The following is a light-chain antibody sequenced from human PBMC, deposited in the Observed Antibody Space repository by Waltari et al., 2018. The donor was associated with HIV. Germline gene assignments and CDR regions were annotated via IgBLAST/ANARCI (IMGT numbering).Light chain of an antibody. CDR2: CAS. CDR1: HTVSTNY. V-gene: IGKV3-20*01. CDR3: SQYGYSPPIT. Sequence: EIVLTQSPVTLSLPPGERATRSRRASHTVSTNYSTWYHQKPGHAPRLLLYCASNRTTGIPDRFSGSGSGTDFTLTISRLEPEDSAVYYCSQYGYSPPITFGHGTRLEI. J-gene: IGKJ5*01.